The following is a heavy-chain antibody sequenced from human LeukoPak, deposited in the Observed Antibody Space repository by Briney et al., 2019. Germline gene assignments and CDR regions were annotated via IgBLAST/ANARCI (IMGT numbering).Heavy chain of an antibody. Sequence: PGGSLRLSCAASGFTLSSYSMNWVRQAPGKGLEWVSSISSSSSYIYYADSVKGRFTISRDNAKNSLYVQMNSLRAEDTAVYYCARERDGYTHDAFDIWGQGTMVTVSS. D-gene: IGHD5-24*01. CDR3: ARERDGYTHDAFDI. V-gene: IGHV3-21*01. CDR1: GFTLSSYS. CDR2: ISSSSSYI. J-gene: IGHJ3*02.